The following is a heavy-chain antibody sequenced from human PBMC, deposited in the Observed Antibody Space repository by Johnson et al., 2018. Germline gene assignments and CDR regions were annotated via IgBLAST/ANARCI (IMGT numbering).Heavy chain of an antibody. V-gene: IGHV3-30*18. CDR3: AKGGAGYYFDN. J-gene: IGHJ4*02. CDR1: GFRFNKYG. CDR2: ISYDGSNK. D-gene: IGHD3-9*01. Sequence: QVQLVESGGAVVQXGGSXRLXCVASGFRFNKYGMHWVRQAPGKGLEWVAVISYDGSNKYYAPSVRGRFAFSRDNSKNTGYLQMNSLRPEDTALYYCAKGGAGYYFDNWGQGSLVTVSP.